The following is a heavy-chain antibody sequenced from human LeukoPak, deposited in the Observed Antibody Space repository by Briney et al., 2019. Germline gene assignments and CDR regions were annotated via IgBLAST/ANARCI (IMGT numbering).Heavy chain of an antibody. J-gene: IGHJ3*02. Sequence: SETLSLTCAVSGGSISSSYWWSWVRQPPGKGLEWIGEVYHSVSTNYYPSLKSRVTISIEKSKNQFSLKLSSVTAADTAVYYCAGAYCGGDCYSGRAFDIWGQGTMVTVSS. CDR2: VYHSVST. D-gene: IGHD2-21*02. CDR3: AGAYCGGDCYSGRAFDI. CDR1: GGSISSSYW. V-gene: IGHV4-4*02.